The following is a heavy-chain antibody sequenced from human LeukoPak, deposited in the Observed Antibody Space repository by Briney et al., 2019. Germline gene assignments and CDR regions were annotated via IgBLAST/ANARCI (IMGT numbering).Heavy chain of an antibody. CDR2: ISAYNGNT. CDR1: GYTFTCYY. J-gene: IGHJ4*02. CDR3: ARDTEIYVVVVAATPFDY. V-gene: IGHV1-18*04. Sequence: ASVKVSCKASGYTFTCYYMHWVRQAPGQGLEWMGGISAYNGNTNYAQKLQGRVTMTTDTSTSTAYMELRSLRSDDTAVYYCARDTEIYVVVVAATPFDYWGQGTLVTVSS. D-gene: IGHD2-15*01.